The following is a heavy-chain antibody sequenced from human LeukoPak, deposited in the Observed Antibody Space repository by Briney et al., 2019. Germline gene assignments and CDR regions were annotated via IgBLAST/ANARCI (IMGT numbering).Heavy chain of an antibody. CDR2: IYYSGST. Sequence: SQTLSLTCTVSGGSISSGDYYWSWIRQPPGKGLEWIGYIYYSGSTYYNPSLKSRVTISVDTSKNQFSLKLSSVTAADTAVCYCARDRRVVPKQTYGMDVWGQGTTVTVSS. CDR1: GGSISSGDYY. V-gene: IGHV4-30-4*01. CDR3: ARDRRVVPKQTYGMDV. J-gene: IGHJ6*02. D-gene: IGHD2-21*01.